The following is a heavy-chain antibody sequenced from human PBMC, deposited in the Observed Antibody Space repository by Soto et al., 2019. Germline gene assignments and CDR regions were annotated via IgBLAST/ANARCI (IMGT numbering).Heavy chain of an antibody. CDR2: IYYSGST. J-gene: IGHJ6*02. CDR3: AREGVSSSWYNYSGMDV. CDR1: GGSISSYS. Sequence: QVQLQESGPGLVKPSETLSLTCTVSGGSISSYSWSWIRQPPGKGLEWIGYIYYSGSTNYNPSLKSRGTISVDTSKNQFSLKLSSVTAADTAVYYCAREGVSSSWYNYSGMDVWGQGTTVTVSS. V-gene: IGHV4-59*01. D-gene: IGHD6-13*01.